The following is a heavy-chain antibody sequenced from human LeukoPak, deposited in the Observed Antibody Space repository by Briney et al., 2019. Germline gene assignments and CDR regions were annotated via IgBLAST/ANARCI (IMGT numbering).Heavy chain of an antibody. V-gene: IGHV4-59*01. CDR1: GGSISSYY. CDR3: ARSGDFWSGYYDNWFDP. J-gene: IGHJ5*02. D-gene: IGHD3-3*01. CDR2: IYYSGST. Sequence: SETLSLTCTVSGGSISSYYWSWMRQPPGKGLEWIGYIYYSGSTNYNPSLKSRVTISVDTSKNQFSLKLGSVTAADTAVYYCARSGDFWSGYYDNWFDPWGQGTLVTVSS.